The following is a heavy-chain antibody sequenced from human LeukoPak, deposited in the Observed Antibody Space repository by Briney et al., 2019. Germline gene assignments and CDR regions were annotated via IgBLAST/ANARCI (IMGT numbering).Heavy chain of an antibody. CDR1: GGSITNYY. V-gene: IGHV4-59*08. CDR2: IYYSGST. CDR3: ARRTYFDL. J-gene: IGHJ2*01. Sequence: SETLSLTCTVSGGSITNYYWAWIRQPPGKGLEWIGYIYYSGSTTYNPSLKSRVTISVDTSKNQFSLKLSSVTAADTAVYYCARRTYFDLWGRGTLVTVSS.